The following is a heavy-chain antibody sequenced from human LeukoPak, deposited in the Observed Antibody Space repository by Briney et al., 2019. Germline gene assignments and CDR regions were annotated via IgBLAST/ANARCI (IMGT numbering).Heavy chain of an antibody. Sequence: SETLSLTCAVYGGSFSGYYWSWIRQPPGKGLEWIGEINHSGSTNYNPSLKSRVTISVDTSKNQFSLKLSSVTAADTAVYYCARQRRAYCSSTSCYVSYYYYMDVWGKGTTVTVSS. CDR2: INHSGST. D-gene: IGHD2-2*01. J-gene: IGHJ6*03. V-gene: IGHV4-34*01. CDR1: GGSFSGYY. CDR3: ARQRRAYCSSTSCYVSYYYYMDV.